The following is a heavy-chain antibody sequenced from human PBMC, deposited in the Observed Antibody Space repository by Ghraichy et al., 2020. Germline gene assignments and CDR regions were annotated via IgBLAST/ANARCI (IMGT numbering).Heavy chain of an antibody. J-gene: IGHJ6*03. CDR1: GYTFTSYA. CDR2: INTNTGNP. D-gene: IGHD1-26*01. Sequence: ASVKVSCKASGYTFTSYAMNWVRQAPGQGLEWMGWINTNTGNPTYAQGFTGRFVFSLDTSVSTAYLQISSLKAEDTAVYYCARRVVVATYFHYYYYYYMDVWGKGTTVTVSS. CDR3: ARRVVVATYFHYYYYYYMDV. V-gene: IGHV7-4-1*02.